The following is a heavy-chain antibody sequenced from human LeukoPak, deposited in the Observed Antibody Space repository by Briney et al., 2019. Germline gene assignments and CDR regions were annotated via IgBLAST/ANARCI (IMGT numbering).Heavy chain of an antibody. V-gene: IGHV3-48*01. Sequence: GGSLRLSCAASGFTFSIYSMNWVRQAPGKGLEWVSSISSGRGTIYYADSVKGRFTISRDTAKNSLYLQMNSLRAEDTAVYYCARESQLFYGMDVWGQGTTVIVSS. CDR2: ISSGRGTI. J-gene: IGHJ6*02. CDR1: GFTFSIYS. CDR3: ARESQLFYGMDV. D-gene: IGHD2-2*01.